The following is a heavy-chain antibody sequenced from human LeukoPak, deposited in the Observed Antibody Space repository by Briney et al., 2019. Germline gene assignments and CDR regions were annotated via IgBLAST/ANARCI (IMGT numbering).Heavy chain of an antibody. V-gene: IGHV3-23*01. CDR2: ISGSGITT. D-gene: IGHD3-16*02. CDR1: GFTFGSYG. Sequence: GGSLRLSCAASGFTFGSYGMSWVRQAPGKGLEWVSTISGSGITTYYADSVKGRFILSRDNSKNSLYLQMNSLSAEDTAVYYCAKLELSDWGQGTLVTVSS. CDR3: AKLELSD. J-gene: IGHJ4*02.